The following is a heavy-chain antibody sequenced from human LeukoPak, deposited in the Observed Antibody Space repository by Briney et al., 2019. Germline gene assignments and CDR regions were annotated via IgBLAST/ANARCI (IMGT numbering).Heavy chain of an antibody. CDR2: VFDSGST. Sequence: SETLSLTCSVSGASFSTNYWSWIRQPPGRGLEWIGYVFDSGSTNYNPSLKSRVTTSVDTSTKQFSLRLSSGTAADTAVYYCARLYQQSKWKYYYYYMDVWGKGTAVTVSS. V-gene: IGHV4-59*01. D-gene: IGHD1-1*01. CDR3: ARLYQQSKWKYYYYYMDV. CDR1: GASFSTNY. J-gene: IGHJ6*03.